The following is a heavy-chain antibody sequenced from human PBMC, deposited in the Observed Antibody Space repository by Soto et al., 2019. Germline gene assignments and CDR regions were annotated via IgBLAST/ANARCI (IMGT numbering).Heavy chain of an antibody. CDR3: QRAGGGWYDWWKFDY. V-gene: IGHV6-1*01. D-gene: IGHD6-19*01. CDR1: GDSVSSNSAA. J-gene: IGHJ4*02. CDR2: TYYRSKWYN. Sequence: QTLSLTCAISGDSVSSNSAAWNWIRQSPSRGLEWLGRTYYRSKWYNDYAVSVKSRITINPDTSKKQFSLQLTSVTPEDTAVYYCQRAGGGWYDWWKFDYWGQGTPALVTS.